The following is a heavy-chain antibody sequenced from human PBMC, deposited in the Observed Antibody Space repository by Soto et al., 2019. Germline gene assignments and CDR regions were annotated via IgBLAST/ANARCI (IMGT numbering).Heavy chain of an antibody. CDR1: GYTFTDYH. CDR2: ITPKSGEI. CDR3: GKAPILGTTGGLGL. Sequence: QVHLVQSGAEVKRPGDSVKVSCKAFGYTFTDYHIHWVRQAPGQGLEWMGRITPKSGEIYFSPKFPGRGNLARDTVNNNAPMGGTKLGIDGTGVFLWGKAPILGTTGGLGLRGQGTLATVSS. D-gene: IGHD7-27*01. V-gene: IGHV1-2*02. J-gene: IGHJ4*02.